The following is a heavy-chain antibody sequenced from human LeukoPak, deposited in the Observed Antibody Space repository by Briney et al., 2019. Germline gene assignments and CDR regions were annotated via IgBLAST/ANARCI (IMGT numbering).Heavy chain of an antibody. CDR2: ISYDGSNK. D-gene: IGHD1-26*01. CDR1: GFTFSSYA. CDR3: ARQRGSYSLKFFGY. V-gene: IGHV3-30*04. J-gene: IGHJ4*02. Sequence: GGSLRLSCAASGFTFSSYAMHWVRQAPGKGLEWVAVISYDGSNKYYADSVKGRFTISRDNSKNTLYLQMNSLRAEDTAVYYCARQRGSYSLKFFGYWGQGALVTVSS.